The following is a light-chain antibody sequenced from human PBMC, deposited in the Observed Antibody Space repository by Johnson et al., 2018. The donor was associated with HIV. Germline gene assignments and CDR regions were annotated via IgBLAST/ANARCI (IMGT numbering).Light chain of an antibody. J-gene: IGLJ1*01. CDR3: ETWDSSQSGA. V-gene: IGLV1-51*01. CDR1: SSNIGNNY. Sequence: QSVLTQPPSVSAAPGQKVTISCSGSSSNIGNNYVSWYQQLPGTAPKLLIYDNNKRPSGIPDRFSGSKSGTSATLGITGLQTGDEADYYCETWDSSQSGAFGPGTKVTVL. CDR2: DNN.